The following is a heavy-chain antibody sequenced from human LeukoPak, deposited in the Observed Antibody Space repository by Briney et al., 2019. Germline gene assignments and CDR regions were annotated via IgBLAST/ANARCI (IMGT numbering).Heavy chain of an antibody. CDR3: AREERDGYNYYWYFDL. Sequence: GGSLRLSCTASGFTFGDYAMSWVRQAPGKGLEWVSSISSSGLYIYYADSVEGRFTISRDNAKNSLYLQMSSLRAEDTAVYYCAREERDGYNYYWYFDLWGRGTLVTVSS. CDR2: ISSSGLYI. D-gene: IGHD5-24*01. CDR1: GFTFGDYA. J-gene: IGHJ2*01. V-gene: IGHV3-21*01.